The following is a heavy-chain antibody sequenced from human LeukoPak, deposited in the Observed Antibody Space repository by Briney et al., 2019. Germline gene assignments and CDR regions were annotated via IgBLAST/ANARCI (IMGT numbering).Heavy chain of an antibody. V-gene: IGHV4-59*01. CDR2: MSYSGSS. J-gene: IGHJ4*02. D-gene: IGHD1-26*01. Sequence: KPSETLSLTCTVSGGPIVSYFWSWIRQPPGKGLEWIGYMSYSGSSTYNPSLKSRVTISIDTSKNQFSLKLSSVTAADTAVYYCARDIGFMGPTYYFDYWGQGTLVTVSS. CDR1: GGPIVSYF. CDR3: ARDIGFMGPTYYFDY.